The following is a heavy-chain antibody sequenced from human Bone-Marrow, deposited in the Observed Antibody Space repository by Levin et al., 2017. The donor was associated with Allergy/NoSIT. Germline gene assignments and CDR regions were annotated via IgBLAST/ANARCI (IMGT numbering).Heavy chain of an antibody. J-gene: IGHJ5*02. CDR1: ASIVNFNY. V-gene: IGHV3-53*01. CDR3: ATQETEQTISNP. CDR2: ISHGDETT. Sequence: GGSLRLSCAASASIVNFNYVAWLRQAPGKGLEWVSSISHGDETTNYADSVRGRFTISRDKSKNTVHLQMNSLRAEDTAVYYCATQETEQTISNPWGQGTLVTVSS. D-gene: IGHD3-9*01.